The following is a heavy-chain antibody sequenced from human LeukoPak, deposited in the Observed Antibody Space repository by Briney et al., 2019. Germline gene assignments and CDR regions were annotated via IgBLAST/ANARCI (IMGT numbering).Heavy chain of an antibody. Sequence: GGSLRLSCAVSGFTFTDYWMNWVRQAPGKGLEWVASIREDGSEKTYVDSVKGRFTISRDNTKNSLSLQVNSLRVEDTAVYYCARDGTAAGLYFDLWGQGTLVTVSS. J-gene: IGHJ4*01. V-gene: IGHV3-7*01. CDR1: GFTFTDYW. CDR2: IREDGSEK. CDR3: ARDGTAAGLYFDL. D-gene: IGHD6-13*01.